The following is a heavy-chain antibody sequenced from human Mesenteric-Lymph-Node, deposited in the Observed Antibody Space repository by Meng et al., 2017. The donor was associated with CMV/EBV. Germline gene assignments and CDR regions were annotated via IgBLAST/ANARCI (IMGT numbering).Heavy chain of an antibody. CDR1: GYSFTNYW. CDR2: IYPGDSDT. V-gene: IGHV5-51*01. D-gene: IGHD6-6*01. Sequence: GESLKISCKASGYSFTNYWIGWVRQMSGKGLEWMGIIYPGDSDTRYSPSFQGQVTISVDKSLSTAYLQWSSLRASDTAMYYCARHTNLDLSARPEENAFDTWGQGTMVTVSS. CDR3: ARHTNLDLSARPEENAFDT. J-gene: IGHJ3*02.